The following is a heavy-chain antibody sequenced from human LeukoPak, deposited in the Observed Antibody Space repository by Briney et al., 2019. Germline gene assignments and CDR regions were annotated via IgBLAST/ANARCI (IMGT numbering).Heavy chain of an antibody. CDR3: ARVGTEDYYGSGSPAYYFDY. D-gene: IGHD3-10*01. CDR1: GFTFSSYS. V-gene: IGHV3-21*04. J-gene: IGHJ4*02. CDR2: FSSDGSYI. Sequence: PGGSLRLSCAASGFTFSSYSMNWLRQAPGKGLEWVSSFSSDGSYIYYADSVKGRFSISRDTAKNSLYLQMNSLRAEDTALYHCARVGTEDYYGSGSPAYYFDYWGQGTLVTVSS.